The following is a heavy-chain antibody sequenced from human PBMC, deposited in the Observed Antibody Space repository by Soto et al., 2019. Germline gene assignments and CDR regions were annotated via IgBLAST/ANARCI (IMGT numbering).Heavy chain of an antibody. V-gene: IGHV4-59*01. CDR2: IYYSGTS. D-gene: IGHD1-26*01. J-gene: IGHJ4*02. Sequence: PSETLSLTCTVSGGSISSYFWSWIRQPPGKGLEWIGYIYYSGTSNHNPALKSRVTTSLDTSRNQLSLKVSSVTAADTAVYYCARGKEHFDYWGQGTLVTVPQ. CDR1: GGSISSYF. CDR3: ARGKEHFDY.